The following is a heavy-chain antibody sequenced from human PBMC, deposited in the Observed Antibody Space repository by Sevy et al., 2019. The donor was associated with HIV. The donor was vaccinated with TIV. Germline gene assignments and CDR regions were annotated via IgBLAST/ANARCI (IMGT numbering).Heavy chain of an antibody. D-gene: IGHD4-17*01. CDR1: GFIFGNYA. Sequence: GGSLRLSCTGSGFIFGNYAMSWFRQAPGKGLEWVGFIRTKAYGETTEYAASVKGRFAISRDDSKNIAYLEMNSLKTEDAAVYYCARDLTTVTNAVEAVGYWGQGTRVTVSS. CDR2: IRTKAYGETT. V-gene: IGHV3-49*03. CDR3: ARDLTTVTNAVEAVGY. J-gene: IGHJ4*02.